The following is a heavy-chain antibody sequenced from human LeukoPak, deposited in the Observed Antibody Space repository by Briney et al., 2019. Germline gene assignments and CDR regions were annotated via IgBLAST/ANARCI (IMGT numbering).Heavy chain of an antibody. D-gene: IGHD3-3*01. J-gene: IGHJ6*03. CDR1: GGSISNSSYY. Sequence: PSEILSLTCTVSGGSISNSSYYWGWIRQPPGKGLEWIGSIYYSGSTYYNPSLKSRVTISVDTSKNQFSLKLSSVTAADTAVYYCARHGLFSWAHRYFWSGPRRGNYMDVWGKGTTVTVSS. V-gene: IGHV4-39*01. CDR3: ARHGLFSWAHRYFWSGPRRGNYMDV. CDR2: IYYSGST.